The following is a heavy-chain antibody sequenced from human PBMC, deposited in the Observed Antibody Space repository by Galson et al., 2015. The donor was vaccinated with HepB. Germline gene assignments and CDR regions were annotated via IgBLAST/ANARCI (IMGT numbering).Heavy chain of an antibody. J-gene: IGHJ4*02. D-gene: IGHD3-10*01. Sequence: SVKVSCKASGYTFTSFGISWVRQAPGQGLEWVGWINPDNGGTNYAQKLQGRVTMTTDTSTSTAYMELRSLRSDDTAMYYCASRHSYFRSGTWYNVSDYWGQGTLVTVSS. CDR1: GYTFTSFG. V-gene: IGHV1-18*04. CDR2: INPDNGGT. CDR3: ASRHSYFRSGTWYNVSDY.